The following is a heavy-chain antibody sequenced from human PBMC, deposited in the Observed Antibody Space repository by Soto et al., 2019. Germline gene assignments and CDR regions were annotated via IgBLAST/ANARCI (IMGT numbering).Heavy chain of an antibody. V-gene: IGHV1-18*01. Sequence: EASVKVSCKASGYTFTTYDISWVRQAPGQGLEWIGRISTYNGNTNYPQSLQDRLTMTTDTSTTTAYMEMRSLRSDDTAVYYCARDPYHVLMVNAPNLYGMDVWGQGTTVTAP. D-gene: IGHD2-8*01. CDR2: ISTYNGNT. CDR1: GYTFTTYD. J-gene: IGHJ6*02. CDR3: ARDPYHVLMVNAPNLYGMDV.